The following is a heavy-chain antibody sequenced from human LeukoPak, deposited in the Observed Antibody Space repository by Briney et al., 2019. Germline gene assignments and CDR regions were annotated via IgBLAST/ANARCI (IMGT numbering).Heavy chain of an antibody. J-gene: IGHJ5*02. CDR2: ISYDGSNK. D-gene: IGHD2-15*01. CDR3: ARDRDGSGGSWTGWFDP. CDR1: GFTFSSYA. V-gene: IGHV3-30-3*01. Sequence: GGSLRLSCAASGFTFSSYAISWVRQAPGKGLEWVAVISYDGSNKYYADSVKGRFTISRDNSKNTLYLQMNSLRAEDTAVYYCARDRDGSGGSWTGWFDPWGQGTLVTVSS.